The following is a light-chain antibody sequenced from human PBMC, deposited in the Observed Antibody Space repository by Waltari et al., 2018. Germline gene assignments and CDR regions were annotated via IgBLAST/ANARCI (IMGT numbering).Light chain of an antibody. J-gene: IGKJ2*01. Sequence: DIQMTQSPSTLSASVGDRATITCRASETIKTWLAWDQQKPGKAPNLLIYDASSLQSGVPSRFSGSGSGTEFTLTISSLQPGDFATYHCQQYNSYPYTFGQGTKLEI. V-gene: IGKV1-5*01. CDR1: ETIKTW. CDR2: DAS. CDR3: QQYNSYPYT.